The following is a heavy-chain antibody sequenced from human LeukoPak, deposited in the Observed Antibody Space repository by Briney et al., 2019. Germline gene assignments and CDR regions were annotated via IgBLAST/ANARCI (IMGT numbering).Heavy chain of an antibody. D-gene: IGHD5-18*01. CDR3: ARDRYSYGSYFDY. Sequence: GGSLRLSCAASGFTFSSYSMNWVRQAPGKGLEWVSSISSSSSYIYYADSVKGRFTISRDNSKNTLYLQMNSLRAEDTAVYYCARDRYSYGSYFDYWGQGTLVTVSS. V-gene: IGHV3-21*01. CDR1: GFTFSSYS. J-gene: IGHJ4*02. CDR2: ISSSSSYI.